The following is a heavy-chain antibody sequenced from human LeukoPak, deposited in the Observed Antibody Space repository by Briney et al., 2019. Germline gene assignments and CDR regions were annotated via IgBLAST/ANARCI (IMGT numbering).Heavy chain of an antibody. J-gene: IGHJ4*02. V-gene: IGHV1-69*05. D-gene: IGHD3-10*01. CDR2: IIPIFGTA. CDR1: GGTFSSYA. CDR3: ARLGGSGGHSVDY. Sequence: SVKVSCKASGGTFSSYAISWVRQAPGQGLEWMGGIIPIFGTANYAQKFQGRVTITTDESTSTAYMELSSLRSEDTAVYYCARLGGSGGHSVDYWGQGTLVTVSS.